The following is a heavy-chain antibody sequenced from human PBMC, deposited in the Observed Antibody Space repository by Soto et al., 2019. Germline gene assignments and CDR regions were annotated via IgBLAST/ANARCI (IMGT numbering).Heavy chain of an antibody. V-gene: IGHV3-23*01. D-gene: IGHD1-7*01. J-gene: IGHJ6*02. Sequence: EVQLLESGGGLVQPGGSLRLSCAASGFTFSSYAMSWVRQAPGKGLEWVSAISGSGGSTYYTDSVKGRFTISRDNSKNTLYLQMNSLRAEDTAVYYCAKPESITGTTGYYGMDVWGQGTTVTVSS. CDR1: GFTFSSYA. CDR2: ISGSGGST. CDR3: AKPESITGTTGYYGMDV.